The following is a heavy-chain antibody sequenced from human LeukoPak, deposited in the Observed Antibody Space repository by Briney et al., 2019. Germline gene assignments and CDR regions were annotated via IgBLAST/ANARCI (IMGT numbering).Heavy chain of an antibody. J-gene: IGHJ4*02. V-gene: IGHV4-38-2*01. CDR2: IYHSGRT. Sequence: GSLRLSCAGAGFSITDHHMAWVRQAPGKGLEWIATIYHSGRTYYNLSLKSRVTISMDTSRNQFSLKVTSVTAADTALYFCARGGPWELSHRDYFDYWGQGTLVTVSS. CDR3: ARGGPWELSHRDYFDY. CDR1: GFSITDHH. D-gene: IGHD1-26*01.